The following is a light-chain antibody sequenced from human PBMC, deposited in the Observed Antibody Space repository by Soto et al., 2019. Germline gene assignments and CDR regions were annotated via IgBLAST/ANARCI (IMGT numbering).Light chain of an antibody. CDR2: AAS. CDR3: QQSYSSPPT. J-gene: IGKJ1*01. CDR1: QDIDIY. Sequence: EIQLPQTKSSLLGSVGARFTIPCRASQDIDIYLHWYQQKPGTSPKLLIYAASNLPGGVPSRFSGSGSGTDFTLTISSLQLEDFATYYCQQSYSSPPTFGQGTKVDIK. V-gene: IGKV1-39*01.